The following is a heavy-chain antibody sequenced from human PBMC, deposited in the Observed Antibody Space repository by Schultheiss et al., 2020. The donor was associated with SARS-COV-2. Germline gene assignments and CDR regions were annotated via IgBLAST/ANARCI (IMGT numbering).Heavy chain of an antibody. J-gene: IGHJ4*02. CDR2: ISYDGSNK. CDR3: ARDYELTGDSGADY. Sequence: GGSLRLSCAASGFTFSSYAMHWVRQAPGKGLEWVAVISYDGSNKYYADSVKGRFTISRDNSKNTLYLQMNSLRAEDTAVYYCARDYELTGDSGADYWGQGTLVTVSS. D-gene: IGHD7-27*01. CDR1: GFTFSSYA. V-gene: IGHV3-30*07.